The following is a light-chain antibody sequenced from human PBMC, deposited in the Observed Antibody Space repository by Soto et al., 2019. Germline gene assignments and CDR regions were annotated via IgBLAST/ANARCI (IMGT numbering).Light chain of an antibody. CDR3: QQVKNYPLT. CDR1: QGISSY. CDR2: AAS. J-gene: IGKJ4*01. Sequence: DIQLTQSPSFLSASVGDRVTITCRASQGISSYVAWYQQKPGKAPKVLIYAASTLKSGVPSRFSGSGSGTEFTLTIRSLQPEEFATYHCQQVKNYPLTFGGGTRVEIK. V-gene: IGKV1-9*01.